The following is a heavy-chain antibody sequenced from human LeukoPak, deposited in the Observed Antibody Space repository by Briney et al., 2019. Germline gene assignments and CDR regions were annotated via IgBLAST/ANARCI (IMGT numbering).Heavy chain of an antibody. V-gene: IGHV1-46*01. Sequence: ASVKVSCKASGYTSTSYYMHWVRQAPGQGLEWMGIINPSGGSTSYAQKFQGRVTMTRDMSTSTVYMELSSLRSEDTAVYYCAREGYGYCTNGVCGLFNWFDPWGQGTLVTVSS. J-gene: IGHJ5*02. CDR3: AREGYGYCTNGVCGLFNWFDP. CDR2: INPSGGST. CDR1: GYTSTSYY. D-gene: IGHD2-8*01.